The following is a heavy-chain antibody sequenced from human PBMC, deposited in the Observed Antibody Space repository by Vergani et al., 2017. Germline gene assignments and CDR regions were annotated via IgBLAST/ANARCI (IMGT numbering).Heavy chain of an antibody. D-gene: IGHD3-3*01. V-gene: IGHV3-49*04. Sequence: EVQLVESGGGLVQPGRSLRLSCTASGFTFGDYAMSWVRQAPGKGLEWVGFIRSKAYGGTTEYAASVKGRFTIARDDSKSIAYLQMNSLKTEDTVVYYCTRDLGSYYDFWSGYRNWGQGTLVTVSS. CDR3: TRDLGSYYDFWSGYRN. J-gene: IGHJ4*02. CDR2: IRSKAYGGTT. CDR1: GFTFGDYA.